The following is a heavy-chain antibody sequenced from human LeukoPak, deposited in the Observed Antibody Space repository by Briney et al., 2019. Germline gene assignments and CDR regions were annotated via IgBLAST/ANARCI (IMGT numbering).Heavy chain of an antibody. CDR2: IYPNSGGT. D-gene: IGHD5-12*01. V-gene: IGHV1-2*04. J-gene: IGHJ4*02. Sequence: ASVKVSCKASGYTFTGYYMHWERQAPGQGLEWMGWIYPNSGGTNYAQKFQGWVTMTRDTSISTAYMELSRLRSDDTAVYYCARAPSGYGFDYWGQGTLVTVSS. CDR1: GYTFTGYY. CDR3: ARAPSGYGFDY.